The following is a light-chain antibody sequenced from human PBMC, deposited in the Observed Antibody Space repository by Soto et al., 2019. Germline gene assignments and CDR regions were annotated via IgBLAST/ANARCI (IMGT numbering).Light chain of an antibody. J-gene: IGKJ1*01. CDR2: KAS. V-gene: IGKV1-5*03. CDR1: QSISSW. Sequence: DIQMTQSPPTLSASVGDRVTITCRTRQSISSWLAWYQQKPGKAPNLLIYKASSLESGVPSRFSGSGSGTELTLTIRRLQPDDFATYYCQQHNSYSRTFGQGSKV. CDR3: QQHNSYSRT.